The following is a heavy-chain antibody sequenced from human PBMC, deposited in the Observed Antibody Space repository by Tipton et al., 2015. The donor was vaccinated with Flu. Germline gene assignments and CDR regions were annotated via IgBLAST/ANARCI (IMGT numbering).Heavy chain of an antibody. CDR2: IFSSGST. CDR1: GGSIDNYY. Sequence: LRLSCSVSGGSIDNYYWSWIRQPAGKGPEWIGRIFSSGSTFYNPSLKNRVSMSVDTSKNQFSLQLNSVTAEDTAVYYCARSPSYSGSGIYPYYFDDWGQGTLVTVSS. D-gene: IGHD3-10*01. J-gene: IGHJ4*02. V-gene: IGHV4-4*07. CDR3: ARSPSYSGSGIYPYYFDD.